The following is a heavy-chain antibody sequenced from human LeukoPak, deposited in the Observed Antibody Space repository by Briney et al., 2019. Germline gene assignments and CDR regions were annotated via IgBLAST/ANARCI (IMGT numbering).Heavy chain of an antibody. CDR2: IKQDGSEK. V-gene: IGHV3-7*01. Sequence: GGSLRLSCAVSGFSFTTYWMSWVRQAPGKGLEWVANIKQDGSEKSYVDSVEGRFTISRDNAKNSVFLQMNSLRAEDTAVYYCARLTKHYAILTAFDYWGQGTLVTVSS. J-gene: IGHJ4*02. CDR3: ARLTKHYAILTAFDY. D-gene: IGHD3-9*01. CDR1: GFSFTTYW.